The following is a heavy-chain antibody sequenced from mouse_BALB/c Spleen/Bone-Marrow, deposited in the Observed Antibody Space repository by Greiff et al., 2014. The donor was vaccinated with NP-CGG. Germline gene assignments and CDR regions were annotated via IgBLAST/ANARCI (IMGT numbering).Heavy chain of an antibody. CDR2: INPYNGDT. CDR1: GYSFTGYF. CDR3: ASSFITTAYYFDY. J-gene: IGHJ2*01. Sequence: EVKVEESGPELVKPGASVKTSCKASGYSFTGYFMNWVMQSHGKSLEWIGRINPYNGDTFYNQKFKGKATLTVDKSSSTAHMELRSLASEDSAVYCCASSFITTAYYFDYWGQGTTLTVSS. V-gene: IGHV1-20*02. D-gene: IGHD1-2*01.